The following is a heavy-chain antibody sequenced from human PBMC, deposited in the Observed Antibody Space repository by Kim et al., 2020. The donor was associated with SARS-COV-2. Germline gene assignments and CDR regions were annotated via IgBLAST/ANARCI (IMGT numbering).Heavy chain of an antibody. J-gene: IGHJ5*02. CDR1: GGSISSSSYY. CDR2: IYYSGST. V-gene: IGHV4-39*07. Sequence: SETLSLTCTVSGGSISSSSYYWGWIRQPPGKGLEWIGSIYYSGSTYYNPSLKSRVTISVDTSKNQFSLKLSSVTAADTAVYYCARSGVDHPVVMGWFDPWGQGTLVTVSS. D-gene: IGHD3-16*01. CDR3: ARSGVDHPVVMGWFDP.